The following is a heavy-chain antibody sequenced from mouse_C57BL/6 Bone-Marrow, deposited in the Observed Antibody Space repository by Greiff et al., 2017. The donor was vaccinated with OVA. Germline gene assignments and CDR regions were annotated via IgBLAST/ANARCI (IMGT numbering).Heavy chain of an antibody. J-gene: IGHJ2*01. Sequence: VQLQQSGPVLVKPGASVKMSCKASGYTFTDYYMNWVKQSHGKSLEWIGVINPYNGGTSYNQKFKGKATLTVDKSSSTAYKELNSLTSEDSAVYYCAIITTVVGDYWGQGTTLTVSS. CDR1: GYTFTDYY. CDR3: AIITTVVGDY. V-gene: IGHV1-19*01. D-gene: IGHD1-1*01. CDR2: INPYNGGT.